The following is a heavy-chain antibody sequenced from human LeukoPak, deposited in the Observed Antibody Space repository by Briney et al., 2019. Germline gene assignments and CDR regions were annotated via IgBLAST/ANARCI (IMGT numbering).Heavy chain of an antibody. V-gene: IGHV3-20*04. CDR3: ARNDSSGYSYY. D-gene: IGHD3-22*01. J-gene: IGHJ4*02. Sequence: GGSLRLSCAASGFTFSSYAMSWVRQAPGKGLEWVSGINWNGGSTGYADSVKGRFTISRDNAKNSLYLQMNSLRAEDTALYYCARNDSSGYSYYWGQGTLVTVSS. CDR1: GFTFSSYA. CDR2: INWNGGST.